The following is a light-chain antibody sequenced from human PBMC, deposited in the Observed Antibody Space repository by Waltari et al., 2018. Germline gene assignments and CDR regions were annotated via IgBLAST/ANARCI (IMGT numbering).Light chain of an antibody. CDR3: QAWDSSTVV. J-gene: IGLJ2*01. Sequence: SYELPQPPSVSVSPGQTASITCSGDKLGDKYACWYQQKPGQSPVLGTYQDSKRPSGIPARFSGSNSGNTATLTISGTQAMNEADYYCQAWDSSTVVFGGGTKLTVL. CDR1: KLGDKY. V-gene: IGLV3-1*01. CDR2: QDS.